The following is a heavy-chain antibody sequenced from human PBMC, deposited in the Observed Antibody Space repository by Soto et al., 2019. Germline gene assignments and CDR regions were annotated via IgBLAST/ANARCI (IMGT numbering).Heavy chain of an antibody. J-gene: IGHJ6*02. D-gene: IGHD3-3*01. CDR1: GFTFSSYW. CDR2: IKQDGSEK. V-gene: IGHV3-7*03. CDR3: AREVWNGYRYYYYGMDV. Sequence: LRLSCAASGFTFSSYWMSWVRQAPGKGLEWVANIKQDGSEKYYVDSVKGRFTISRDNAKNSLYLQMNSLRAEDTAVYYCAREVWNGYRYYYYGMDVWGQGTTVTVSS.